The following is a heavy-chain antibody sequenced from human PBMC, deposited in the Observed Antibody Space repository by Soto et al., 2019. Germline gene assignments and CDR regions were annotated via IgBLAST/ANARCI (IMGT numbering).Heavy chain of an antibody. J-gene: IGHJ3*02. D-gene: IGHD2-15*01. V-gene: IGHV4-31*03. CDR3: ASGRGYCSGGSCYSTHALDI. Sequence: ASETLSLTCTVSGGSISSGGYYWSWIRQHPGKGLEWIGYIYYSGSTYYNPSLKSRVIISVDTSKNQFSLTLSSVTAADTAVYYCASGRGYCSGGSCYSTHALDIWGEGTMIPVSS. CDR1: GGSISSGGYY. CDR2: IYYSGST.